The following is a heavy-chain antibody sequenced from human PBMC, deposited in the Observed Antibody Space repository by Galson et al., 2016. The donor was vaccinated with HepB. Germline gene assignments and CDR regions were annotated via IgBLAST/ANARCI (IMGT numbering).Heavy chain of an antibody. D-gene: IGHD3-10*01. CDR2: VYYSGIT. CDR1: GASIRSYY. V-gene: IGHV4-59*01. CDR3: ARDRQEWFGEFLGNWLDP. J-gene: IGHJ5*02. Sequence: SETLSLTCTVSGASIRSYYWSWIRQTPGKGLEWIGYVYYSGITNYNPSLTGRVTISIDTSKNQFSLTLSSVTAADTAVYYCARDRQEWFGEFLGNWLDPWGQGTLVTVSS.